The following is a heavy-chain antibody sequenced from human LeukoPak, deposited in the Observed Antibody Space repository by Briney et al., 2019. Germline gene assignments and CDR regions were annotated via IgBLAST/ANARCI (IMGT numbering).Heavy chain of an antibody. D-gene: IGHD3-16*02. V-gene: IGHV1-2*02. J-gene: IGHJ4*02. CDR2: INTNSGGT. Sequence: GSVTVSCMAFGYTFTGYYIHWLRQAPGQGLEWMGWINTNSGGTDYAQKFQGRVTMTRDTSISTAYMELSSLRSDDTAVYYCAKDDISQLRVGELSPWGVFDYWGQGTLVTVSS. CDR3: AKDDISQLRVGELSPWGVFDY. CDR1: GYTFTGYY.